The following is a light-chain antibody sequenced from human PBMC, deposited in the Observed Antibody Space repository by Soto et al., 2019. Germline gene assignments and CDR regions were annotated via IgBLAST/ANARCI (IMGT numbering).Light chain of an antibody. CDR1: NIGSKS. V-gene: IGLV3-21*02. J-gene: IGLJ2*01. CDR3: QVWDSGSAHQV. Sequence: SYELTQPPSVSVAPGQTARITCGGANIGSKSVHWYQQEPGQAPMLVVYDDSDRPSGIPERFSGSNSGNTATLTISRVEAGDEADYYCQVWDSGSAHQVFGGGTKLTVL. CDR2: DDS.